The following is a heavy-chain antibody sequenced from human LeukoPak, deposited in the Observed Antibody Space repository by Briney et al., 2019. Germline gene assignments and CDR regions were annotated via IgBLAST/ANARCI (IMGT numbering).Heavy chain of an antibody. CDR2: MNPNSGNT. CDR1: GYTFTSYD. V-gene: IGHV1-8*01. Sequence: GASVKVSCKASGYTFTSYDINWGRQATGQGLKWMGWMNPNSGNTAYAQKFQGRVTMTRNTSISTAYMELSSLRSEDTAVYYCARVGDYDGMDVWGQGTTVTVSS. J-gene: IGHJ6*02. CDR3: ARVGDYDGMDV.